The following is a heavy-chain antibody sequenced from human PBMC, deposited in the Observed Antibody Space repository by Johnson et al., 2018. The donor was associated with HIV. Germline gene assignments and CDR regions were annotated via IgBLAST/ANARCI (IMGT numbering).Heavy chain of an antibody. Sequence: VQLVESGGGLVQPGGSLRLSCAASGFTFSSYEMNWVRQAPGKGLEWVSYISSSGTIIYYADSVKGRFTISRDNAKNSLYLQMNSLRAEDTAVYYRARDFLAYYGSGTYYKSAFDIWGQGTMVTVSS. V-gene: IGHV3-48*03. CDR1: GFTFSSYE. D-gene: IGHD3-10*01. CDR2: ISSSGTII. CDR3: ARDFLAYYGSGTYYKSAFDI. J-gene: IGHJ3*02.